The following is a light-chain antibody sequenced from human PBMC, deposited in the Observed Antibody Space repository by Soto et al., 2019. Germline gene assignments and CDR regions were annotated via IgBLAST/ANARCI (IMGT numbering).Light chain of an antibody. V-gene: IGKV1-39*01. CDR3: QQGNSNPWT. CDR1: QTVNTY. Sequence: DIQMTQSPSSLSASIGDRVTITCRASQTVNTYLHWYQQKPGKAPKLLIYAASNLQSGVPSRFSGSGSGTNCTLSLNSLQPEDFATYYCQQGNSNPWTFGQGTKVDIK. CDR2: AAS. J-gene: IGKJ1*01.